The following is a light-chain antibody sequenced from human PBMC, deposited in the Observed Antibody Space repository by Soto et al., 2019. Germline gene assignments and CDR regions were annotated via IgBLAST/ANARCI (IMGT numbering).Light chain of an antibody. CDR2: ATS. J-gene: IGKJ2*01. CDR1: QSIPTDS. V-gene: IGKV3-20*01. Sequence: EIVLTQSPGTLSLSPGDRATLSCRAGQSIPTDSLAWYQHKPGQAPRLLIFATSSRATGIPDRFSGSGYGTDFTLTISRLEPEDFAVYYCQRNSFGQGTRLE. CDR3: QRNS.